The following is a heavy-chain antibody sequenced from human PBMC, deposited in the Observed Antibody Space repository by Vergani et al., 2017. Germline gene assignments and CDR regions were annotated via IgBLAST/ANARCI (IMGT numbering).Heavy chain of an antibody. D-gene: IGHD3-16*01. CDR1: GYTFTSYA. J-gene: IGHJ3*02. V-gene: IGHV1-3*04. CDR2: INTGNGNT. CDR3: AKGGDYDYVWGHGLDAFDI. Sequence: QVQLVQSGAEVKKPGASVKVSCKASGYTFTSYAMHWVRQAPGQRLEWMGWINTGNGNTKYSQKFQGRVTITRDTSASTAYMELSSLRAEDTAVYYCAKGGDYDYVWGHGLDAFDIWGQGTMVTVSS.